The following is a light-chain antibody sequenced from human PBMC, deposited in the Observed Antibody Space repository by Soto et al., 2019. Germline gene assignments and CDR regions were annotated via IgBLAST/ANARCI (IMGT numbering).Light chain of an antibody. J-gene: IGLJ3*02. CDR3: SSFTSSSTQV. CDR2: SNN. V-gene: IGLV1-44*01. Sequence: QSVLTQPPSASGTPGQRVTISCSGSSSNIGTNTVNWYQQLPGTAPKLLIYSNNQRPSGVPDRFSGSKSGTSASLAISGLQSEDEADYYCSSFTSSSTQVFGGGTKLTVL. CDR1: SSNIGTNT.